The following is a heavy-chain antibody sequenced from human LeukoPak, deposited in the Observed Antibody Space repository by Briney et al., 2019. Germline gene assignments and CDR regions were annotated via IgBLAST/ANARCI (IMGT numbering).Heavy chain of an antibody. CDR3: ARILSGSSGAFDI. D-gene: IGHD3-9*01. J-gene: IGHJ3*02. V-gene: IGHV1-69*06. Sequence: SVKVSCKASGGTFSSYAISWVRQAPGQGLEWMGRIIPIFGTANYAQKFQGRVTITADKSTSTAYMELSSLRSEDTAVYYCARILSGSSGAFDIWGQGTMVTVSS. CDR1: GGTFSSYA. CDR2: IIPIFGTA.